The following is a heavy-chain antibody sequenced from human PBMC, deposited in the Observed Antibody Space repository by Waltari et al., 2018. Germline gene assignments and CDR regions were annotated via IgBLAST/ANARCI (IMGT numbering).Heavy chain of an antibody. V-gene: IGHV4-34*01. CDR2: INHSGST. CDR1: GGSFSGYY. CDR3: ARAPGYSSSWYPYYFDY. Sequence: QVQLQQWGAGLLKPSETLSLTCAVYGGSFSGYYWSGIRQPPGKGLEWIGEINHSGSTNYNPALKSRVTISVDTSKNQFSLKLSSVTAADTAVYYCARAPGYSSSWYPYYFDYWGQGTLVTVSS. J-gene: IGHJ4*02. D-gene: IGHD6-13*01.